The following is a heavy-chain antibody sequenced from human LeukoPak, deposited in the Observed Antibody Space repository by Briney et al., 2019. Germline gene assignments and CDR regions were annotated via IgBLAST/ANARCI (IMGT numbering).Heavy chain of an antibody. CDR1: GFTFSSYG. D-gene: IGHD2-15*01. J-gene: IGHJ4*02. CDR2: IWYDGSNK. CDR3: AREGEYYCSGGSCYSGIHFDY. Sequence: GGSLRLSCAASGFTFSSYGMHWVRQAPGKGLEWVAVIWYDGSNKYYADSVKGRFTISRDNSKNTLYLQMNGLRAEDTAVYYCAREGEYYCSGGSCYSGIHFDYWGQGTLVTVSS. V-gene: IGHV3-33*01.